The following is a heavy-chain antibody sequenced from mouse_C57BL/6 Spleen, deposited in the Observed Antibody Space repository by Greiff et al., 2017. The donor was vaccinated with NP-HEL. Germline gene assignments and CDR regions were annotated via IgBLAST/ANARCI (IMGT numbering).Heavy chain of an antibody. CDR3: ANWDDAMDY. CDR2: IDPSDSYT. D-gene: IGHD4-1*01. Sequence: QVQLQQSGAELVMPGASVKLSCKASGYTFTSYWMHWVKQRPGQGLEWIGEIDPSDSYTNYNQKFKGKSTLTVDKSSSTAYMQLSSLTSEDSAVYYCANWDDAMDYWGQGTSVTVSS. J-gene: IGHJ4*01. CDR1: GYTFTSYW. V-gene: IGHV1-69*01.